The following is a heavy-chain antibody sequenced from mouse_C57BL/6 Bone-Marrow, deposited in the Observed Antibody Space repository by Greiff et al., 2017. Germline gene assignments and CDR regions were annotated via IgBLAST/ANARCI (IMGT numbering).Heavy chain of an antibody. J-gene: IGHJ4*01. Sequence: VKPGASVKISCKASGSSFTDYNMNWVKQSDGKSLEWIGVINPNYGTTRYNQNFKGKATLTVDQSSSTAYMQLNSLTSEDSAVYYCASGDDYEYAMDYWGQGTAVTVSS. CDR3: ASGDDYEYAMDY. CDR1: GSSFTDYN. D-gene: IGHD2-4*01. V-gene: IGHV1-39*01. CDR2: INPNYGTT.